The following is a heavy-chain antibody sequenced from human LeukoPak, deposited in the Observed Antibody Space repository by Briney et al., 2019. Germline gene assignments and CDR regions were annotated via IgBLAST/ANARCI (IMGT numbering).Heavy chain of an antibody. J-gene: IGHJ3*02. D-gene: IGHD3-22*01. CDR3: ARDPIAYSSGGQGAFDI. V-gene: IGHV1-18*01. Sequence: ASVKVSCKASGYIFNSYGMSWVRQAPGQGLEWVGWIGAFNGNTHYAEELQGRVTMTTDTSTRTAYMELRSLRSDDTAVYYCARDPIAYSSGGQGAFDIGGQGTMVTVPS. CDR1: GYIFNSYG. CDR2: IGAFNGNT.